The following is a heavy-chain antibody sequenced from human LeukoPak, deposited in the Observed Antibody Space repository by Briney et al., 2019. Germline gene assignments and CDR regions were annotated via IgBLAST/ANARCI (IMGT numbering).Heavy chain of an antibody. CDR1: GGSISSYY. D-gene: IGHD3-3*01. Sequence: SETLSLTCTVSGGSISSYYWSWIRQPPGKGLEWIGYIYYSGSTNYNPSLKSRVTISVDTSKNQFSLKLSSVTAAGTAVYYCASRPPNYYETWGQGTLVTVSS. CDR3: ASRPPNYYET. V-gene: IGHV4-59*01. CDR2: IYYSGST. J-gene: IGHJ4*02.